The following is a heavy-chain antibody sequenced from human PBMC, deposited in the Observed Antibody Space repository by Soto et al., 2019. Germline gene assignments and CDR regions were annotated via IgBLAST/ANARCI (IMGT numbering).Heavy chain of an antibody. D-gene: IGHD2-2*01. CDR2: IYPGDSDT. CDR1: GYSFTSYW. J-gene: IGHJ3*02. V-gene: IGHV5-51*01. CDR3: ARRRVVPAAGIITDAFDI. Sequence: PGESLKISCKGSGYSFTSYWIGWVRQMPGKGLEWIGIIYPGDSDTRYSPSFQGQVTISADKSISTAYLQWSSLKASDTAMYYCARRRVVPAAGIITDAFDIRGQGTMVTVSS.